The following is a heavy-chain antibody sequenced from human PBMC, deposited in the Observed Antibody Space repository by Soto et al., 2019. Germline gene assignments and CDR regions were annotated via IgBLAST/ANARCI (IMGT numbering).Heavy chain of an antibody. CDR3: AREYCGGDCSFDY. CDR2: IYYSGST. J-gene: IGHJ4*02. V-gene: IGHV4-61*01. CDR1: GGSVSSGSYY. D-gene: IGHD2-21*02. Sequence: QVQLQESDPGLVKPSETLSLTCTVSGGSVSSGSYYWSWIRQPPGKGLEWIGYIYYSGSTNYNPSLKSRVTISVDTSKNQFSLKLSSVTAADTAVYYCAREYCGGDCSFDYWGQGTLVTVSS.